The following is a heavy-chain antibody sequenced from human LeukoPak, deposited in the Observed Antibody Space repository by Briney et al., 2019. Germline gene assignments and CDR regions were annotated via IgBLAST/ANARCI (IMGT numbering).Heavy chain of an antibody. J-gene: IGHJ6*03. CDR2: LYYSGNT. CDR1: LGSISSSAFY. CDR3: ARHLNYYYYYYMDV. Sequence: SETLSLTCTVSLGSISSSAFYWGWIRQPPGKGLEWIGSLYYSGNTYYNPSLKSRVTISVDTSKNQFSLNLTSVTAADTAVYYCARHLNYYYYYYMDVRGQGTTVTVSS. V-gene: IGHV4-39*01.